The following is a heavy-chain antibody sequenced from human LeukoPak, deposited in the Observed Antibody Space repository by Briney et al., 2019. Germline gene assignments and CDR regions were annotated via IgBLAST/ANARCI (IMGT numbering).Heavy chain of an antibody. CDR2: ISYDGSNK. J-gene: IGHJ4*02. CDR1: GFTFSSYG. D-gene: IGHD6-19*01. V-gene: IGHV3-30*18. CDR3: AKDTSGWYMTFDY. Sequence: GRSLRLSCAASGFTFSSYGVHWVRQAPGKGLECVAVISYDGSNKYYADSVKGRFTISRDNSKNTLYLQMNSLRAEDTAVYYCAKDTSGWYMTFDYWGQGTLVTVSS.